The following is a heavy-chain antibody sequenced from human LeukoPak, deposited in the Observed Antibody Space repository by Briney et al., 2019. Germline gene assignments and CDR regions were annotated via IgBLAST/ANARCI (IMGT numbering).Heavy chain of an antibody. J-gene: IGHJ5*02. Sequence: SQTLSLTCTVSGGSISSGSFYWSWIRQPAGKGLEWIGRVYTTGTTNYNPSLKSRVTISPDTSKNQFSLKLSSVTAADTAVYYCARDLGYCTITSCINWFDPWGQGTLVTVSS. D-gene: IGHD2-2*01. CDR1: GGSISSGSFY. V-gene: IGHV4-61*02. CDR2: VYTTGTT. CDR3: ARDLGYCTITSCINWFDP.